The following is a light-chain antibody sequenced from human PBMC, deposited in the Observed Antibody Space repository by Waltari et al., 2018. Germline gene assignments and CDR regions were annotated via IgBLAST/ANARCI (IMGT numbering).Light chain of an antibody. V-gene: IGKV3-15*01. CDR3: QQYNNWPPWT. CDR1: QSVRNN. Sequence: EIVLTQSRATLSVSPGERATLSCRASQSVRNNLVWYQQEPGQAPRLHIYGASTRVTGIPARFSGSGSGTEFTLTISSLQSEDFAVYYCQQYNNWPPWTFGQGTKVEIK. CDR2: GAS. J-gene: IGKJ1*01.